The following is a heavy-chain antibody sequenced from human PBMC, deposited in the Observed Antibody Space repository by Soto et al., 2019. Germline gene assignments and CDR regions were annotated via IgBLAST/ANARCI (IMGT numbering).Heavy chain of an antibody. CDR1: GYSFTKYW. CDR2: IYPSDSDI. J-gene: IGHJ6*02. Sequence: RGESLKISCKGSGYSFTKYWIGWVRQMPGKGLEWMGSIYPSDSDIRYSPSLQGQVTISADESITTAYLQWSSLKASDTAMYYCSRASGSDGMDVWGQGTTVTVSS. V-gene: IGHV5-51*01. CDR3: SRASGSDGMDV.